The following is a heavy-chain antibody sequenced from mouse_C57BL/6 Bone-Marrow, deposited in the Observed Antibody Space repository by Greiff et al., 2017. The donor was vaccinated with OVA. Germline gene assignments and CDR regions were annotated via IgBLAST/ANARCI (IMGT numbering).Heavy chain of an antibody. D-gene: IGHD1-1*01. CDR1: GYTFTSYG. CDR3: ARGTYYGSSYGYYYAMDY. CDR2: IYPRSGNT. V-gene: IGHV1-81*01. Sequence: VKLVESGAELARPGASVKLSCKASGYTFTSYGISWVKQRTGQGLEWIGEIYPRSGNTYYNEKFKGKATLTADKSSSTAYMELRSLTSEDSAVYFCARGTYYGSSYGYYYAMDYWGQGTSVTVSS. J-gene: IGHJ4*01.